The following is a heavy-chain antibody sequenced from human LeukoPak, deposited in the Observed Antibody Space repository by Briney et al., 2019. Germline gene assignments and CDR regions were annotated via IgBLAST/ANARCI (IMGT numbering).Heavy chain of an antibody. Sequence: ASVKVSCKASGYTFTSYYMHWVRQAPGQGLEWMGIINPSGGSTSYAQKFQGRVTMTRDTSIGTVYMELSSLRSDDTAEYYCARGGVQYNWNDGASFDYWGQGTLVTVSS. J-gene: IGHJ4*02. D-gene: IGHD1-20*01. CDR1: GYTFTSYY. CDR2: INPSGGST. V-gene: IGHV1-46*01. CDR3: ARGGVQYNWNDGASFDY.